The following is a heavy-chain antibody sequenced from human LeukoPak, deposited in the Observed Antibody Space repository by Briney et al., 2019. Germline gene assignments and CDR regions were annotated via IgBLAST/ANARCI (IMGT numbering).Heavy chain of an antibody. CDR2: ISSSGNTI. D-gene: IGHD3-22*01. V-gene: IGHV3-11*04. Sequence: PGGSLRLSCAASGFTFSDYYMSWIRQAPGKGLEWVSDISSSGNTIYYADSVKGRFTISRDNAKNSLYLQMNSLRAEDTAVYYCAKQSPYDSSGYYSHYFQHWGQGTLVTVSS. CDR1: GFTFSDYY. J-gene: IGHJ1*01. CDR3: AKQSPYDSSGYYSHYFQH.